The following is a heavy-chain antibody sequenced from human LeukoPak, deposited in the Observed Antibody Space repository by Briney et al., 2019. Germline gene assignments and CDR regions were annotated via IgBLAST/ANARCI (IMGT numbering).Heavy chain of an antibody. CDR3: ARSEKNHDFWTGEDY. J-gene: IGHJ4*02. CDR1: GFTFSDYY. Sequence: GGSLRLSCAACGFTFSDYYMTWIRQPPGKGLEWISYISSSGSTLDYADSVKGRFTISRDNAKNSVSLQMNSLRAEDTAVYYCARSEKNHDFWTGEDYWGQGTLVTVSS. CDR2: ISSSGSTL. V-gene: IGHV3-11*04. D-gene: IGHD3/OR15-3a*01.